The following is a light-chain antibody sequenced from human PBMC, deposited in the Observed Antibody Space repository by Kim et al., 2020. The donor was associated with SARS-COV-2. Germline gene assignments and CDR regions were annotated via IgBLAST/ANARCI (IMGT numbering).Light chain of an antibody. V-gene: IGLV6-57*01. CDR2: EYN. CDR3: QSYDSSNHGV. J-gene: IGLJ3*02. CDR1: GGSIASNY. Sequence: KTVTISCTRSGGSIASNYVQWYQQRPGSSPTTVIYEYNHRPSGVPDRFSGSIDSSSNSASLTISGLKTEDETDYYCQSYDSSNHGVFGGGTQLTVL.